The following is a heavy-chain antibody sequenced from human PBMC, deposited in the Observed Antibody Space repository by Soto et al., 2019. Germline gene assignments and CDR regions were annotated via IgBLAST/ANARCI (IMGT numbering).Heavy chain of an antibody. J-gene: IGHJ4*02. Sequence: GGSLRLSCAASGFTFSSYAMSWVRQAPGKGLEWVSAISGSGGSTYYADSVKGRFTISRDNSKNTLYLQMNSLRAEDTAVYYCSKDSNYIGVGPAATELSDYWGQGTL. CDR3: SKDSNYIGVGPAATELSDY. CDR1: GFTFSSYA. V-gene: IGHV3-23*01. CDR2: ISGSGGST. D-gene: IGHD2-2*01.